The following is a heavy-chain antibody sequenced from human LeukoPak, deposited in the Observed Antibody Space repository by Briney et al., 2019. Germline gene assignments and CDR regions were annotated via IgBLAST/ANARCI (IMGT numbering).Heavy chain of an antibody. CDR2: IYYSGST. Sequence: SETLSLTCTVSGGSISSYYWNWVRQPPGKGLEWIGNIYYSGSTNYNPSLKRRVTISLDTSKFQFSLRLNSVTAADTAVYYCARADPNASGYFYRFNWFDPWGQGTLVTVSS. CDR3: ARADPNASGYFYRFNWFDP. CDR1: GGSISSYY. V-gene: IGHV4-59*01. J-gene: IGHJ5*02. D-gene: IGHD3-10*01.